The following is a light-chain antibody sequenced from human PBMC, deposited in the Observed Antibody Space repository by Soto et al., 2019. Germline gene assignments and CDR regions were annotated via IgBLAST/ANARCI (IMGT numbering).Light chain of an antibody. CDR3: QQANAFPHT. Sequence: DIRMTQSPSSVSASVGDRVTITCRASQDIRSWLTWYQQKPGKAPKLLIYAASTLQSGVPSRFSGSGSGTDFTLTIISLQPEDFATYYCQQANAFPHTFGQGTKLEIK. CDR1: QDIRSW. V-gene: IGKV1-12*01. J-gene: IGKJ2*01. CDR2: AAS.